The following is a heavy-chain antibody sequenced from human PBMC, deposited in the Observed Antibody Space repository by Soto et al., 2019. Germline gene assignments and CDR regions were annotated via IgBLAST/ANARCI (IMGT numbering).Heavy chain of an antibody. V-gene: IGHV1-69*13. CDR1: GGTFSSYA. D-gene: IGHD3-10*01. CDR2: IIPIFGTA. CDR3: ARDLSGYYGSGSYYNRWFDP. Sequence: SXNVSCKASGGTFSSYAISWVRQAPGQVLEWMGGIIPIFGTANYAQKFQGRVTITADESTSTAYMELSSLRSEDTAVYYCARDLSGYYGSGSYYNRWFDPWGQGTLVTVSS. J-gene: IGHJ5*02.